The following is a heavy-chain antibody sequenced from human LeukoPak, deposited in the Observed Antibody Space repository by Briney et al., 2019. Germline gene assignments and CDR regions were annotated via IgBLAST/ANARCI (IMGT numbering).Heavy chain of an antibody. CDR2: IYAGYSDT. Sequence: GESLKTSCKGSGYSFTSFWIGWVRQIPGKGLEWIGIIYAGYSDTRLSPSFQGQVTISADKSISTAYLQWSSLKDSDAARYYCARQYCSGSSCYLDFDYWGQGTLVTVSS. D-gene: IGHD2-15*01. J-gene: IGHJ4*02. V-gene: IGHV5-51*01. CDR3: ARQYCSGSSCYLDFDY. CDR1: GYSFTSFW.